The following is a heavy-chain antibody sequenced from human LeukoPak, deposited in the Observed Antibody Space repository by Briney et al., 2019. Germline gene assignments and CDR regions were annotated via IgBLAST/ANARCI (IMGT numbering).Heavy chain of an antibody. CDR1: GGSISSSAYY. J-gene: IGHJ4*02. Sequence: SETLSLTCPVSGGSISSSAYYWDWIRQPPGKGLEWIGSIHYSGSTYYNPSLKSRVAISVDTSKNHFSLTLSSVTAADTAVYYCASHYYDSSGRPFDSWGQGTLVTVCS. CDR3: ASHYYDSSGRPFDS. CDR2: IHYSGST. D-gene: IGHD3-22*01. V-gene: IGHV4-39*02.